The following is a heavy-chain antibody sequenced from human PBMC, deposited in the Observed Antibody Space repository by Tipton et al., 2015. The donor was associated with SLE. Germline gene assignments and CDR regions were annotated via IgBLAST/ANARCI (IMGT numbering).Heavy chain of an antibody. J-gene: IGHJ2*01. CDR1: GFTFSSYG. CDR2: IWYDGSNK. CDR3: ARPGMPVTGTASWYFDL. V-gene: IGHV3-33*01. D-gene: IGHD6-19*01. Sequence: SLRLSCAASGFTFSSYGMHWVRQAPGKGLEWVAVIWYDGSNKYYADSVKGRFTISRDNSKNTLYLQMNSLRAEDTAVYYCARPGMPVTGTASWYFDLWGRGTLVTVSS.